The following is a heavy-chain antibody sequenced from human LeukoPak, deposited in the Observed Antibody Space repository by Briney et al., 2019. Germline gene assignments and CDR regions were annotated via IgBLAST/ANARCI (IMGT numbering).Heavy chain of an antibody. D-gene: IGHD3-3*01. V-gene: IGHV1-69*13. CDR3: ASLNLRREWLLYRDSYYYGMDI. Sequence: ASVKVACKASGGTFSSYAMSGVRQTPGQGLVCMGGIIPIFGTANYAQKFQGRVTITADESTSTAYMELSGLRSEDTAVYYCASLNLRREWLLYRDSYYYGMDIWGQGTTVTVSS. CDR1: GGTFSSYA. J-gene: IGHJ6*02. CDR2: IIPIFGTA.